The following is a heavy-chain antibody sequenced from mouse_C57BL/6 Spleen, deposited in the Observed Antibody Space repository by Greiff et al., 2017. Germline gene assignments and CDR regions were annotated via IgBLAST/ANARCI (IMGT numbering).Heavy chain of an antibody. CDR1: GYTFTSYW. CDR2: IYPSDSET. J-gene: IGHJ2*01. D-gene: IGHD1-1*01. CDR3: ARSPVDYGSGYFDY. Sequence: QVQLQQPGAELVRPGSSVKLSCKASGYTFTSYWMDWVKQRPGQGLEWIGNIYPSDSETHYNQKFKDKATLTVDKSSSTAYMQLSSLTSEDSAVYDCARSPVDYGSGYFDYWGQGTTLTVSS. V-gene: IGHV1-61*01.